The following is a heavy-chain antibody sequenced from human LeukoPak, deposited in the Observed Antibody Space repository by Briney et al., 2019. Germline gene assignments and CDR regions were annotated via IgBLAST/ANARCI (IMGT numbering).Heavy chain of an antibody. J-gene: IGHJ4*02. CDR1: GFISRDYG. V-gene: IGHV3-30*02. Sequence: GGSLRLSCAASGFISRDYGMHWVRQAPGKGLEWVAFIRNDESDRDHADSVKGRFTISRDNSKNTLYLQMNSLRPEDTGVYYCAIYDSRGDFDYWGQGTQVTVSA. CDR2: IRNDESDR. D-gene: IGHD3-22*01. CDR3: AIYDSRGDFDY.